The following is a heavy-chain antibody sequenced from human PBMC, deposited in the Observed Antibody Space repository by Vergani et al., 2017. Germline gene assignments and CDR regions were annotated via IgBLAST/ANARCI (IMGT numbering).Heavy chain of an antibody. D-gene: IGHD3-10*01. Sequence: QVQLVQSGAEVKKPGASVKVSCKVSGYTLTELSMHWVRQAPGKGLEWMGGFDPEDGETIYAQKFQGRVTMTEDTSTATAYMELSSLRSEDTAVYCCATGPVTMVRGVIKKGYDFDYWGQGTLVTVSS. CDR3: ATGPVTMVRGVIKKGYDFDY. V-gene: IGHV1-24*01. CDR2: FDPEDGET. CDR1: GYTLTELS. J-gene: IGHJ4*02.